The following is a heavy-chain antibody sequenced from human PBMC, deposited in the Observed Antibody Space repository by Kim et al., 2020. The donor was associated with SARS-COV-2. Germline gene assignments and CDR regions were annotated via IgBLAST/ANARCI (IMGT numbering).Heavy chain of an antibody. J-gene: IGHJ4*02. Sequence: GGSLRLSCAASGFTFSSYAMHWVRQAPGKGLEWVAVISYDGSNKYYADSVKGRFTISRDNSKNTLYLQMNSLRAEDTAVYYCARDYGVAYWGQGTLVTVSS. CDR3: ARDYGVAY. CDR2: ISYDGSNK. CDR1: GFTFSSYA. D-gene: IGHD4-17*01. V-gene: IGHV3-30-3*01.